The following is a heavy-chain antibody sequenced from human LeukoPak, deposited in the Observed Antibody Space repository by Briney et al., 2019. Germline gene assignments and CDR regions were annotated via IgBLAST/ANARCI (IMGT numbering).Heavy chain of an antibody. D-gene: IGHD5-18*01. Sequence: GGSMRLSCAASGFTFSSYAMHWVRQAPGKGLEWVAVISYDGSNKYYADSVKGRFTISRDNSKNTLYLQMNSLRAEDTAVYYCARSGYSYGSYYFDYWGQGTLVTVSS. CDR3: ARSGYSYGSYYFDY. CDR1: GFTFSSYA. CDR2: ISYDGSNK. V-gene: IGHV3-30-3*01. J-gene: IGHJ4*02.